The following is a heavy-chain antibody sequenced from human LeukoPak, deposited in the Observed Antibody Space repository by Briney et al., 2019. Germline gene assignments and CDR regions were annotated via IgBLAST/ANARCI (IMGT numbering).Heavy chain of an antibody. CDR1: GFTFSSYG. D-gene: IGHD3-10*01. J-gene: IGHJ4*02. Sequence: GGSLRLSCAASGFTFSSYGMHWVRQAPGKGLEWVAFIRYDGSNKYYADSVKGRFTISRDNSENTLYLQMNSLRAEDTAVYYCATYGSGSYYRFDYWGQGTLVTVSS. CDR2: IRYDGSNK. CDR3: ATYGSGSYYRFDY. V-gene: IGHV3-30*02.